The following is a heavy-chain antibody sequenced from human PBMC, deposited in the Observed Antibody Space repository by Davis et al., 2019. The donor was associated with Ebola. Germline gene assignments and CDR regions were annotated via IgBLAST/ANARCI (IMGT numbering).Heavy chain of an antibody. CDR2: IYYSGST. CDR3: ARHYYYDSSGYYTDYFDY. J-gene: IGHJ4*02. Sequence: LRLSCTVSGGSISSGGYYWSWIRQHPGKGLEWIGYIYYSGSTYYNPSLKSRVTISVDTSKNQFSLKLSSVTAADTAVYYCARHYYYDSSGYYTDYFDYWGQGTLVTVSS. V-gene: IGHV4-31*03. D-gene: IGHD3-22*01. CDR1: GGSISSGGYY.